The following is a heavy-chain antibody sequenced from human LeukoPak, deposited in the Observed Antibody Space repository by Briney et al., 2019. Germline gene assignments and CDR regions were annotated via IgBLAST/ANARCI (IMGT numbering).Heavy chain of an antibody. CDR2: INHSGST. J-gene: IGHJ4*02. V-gene: IGHV4-34*01. CDR3: AREGGYSGYDNFDY. D-gene: IGHD5-12*01. Sequence: PSETLSLTCAVYGGSFSGYYWSWIRQPPGKGLEWIGEINHSGSTNYNPSLKSRVTISVDTSKNQFSLKLSSVTAADTAVYYCAREGGYSGYDNFDYWGQGTLVTVSP. CDR1: GGSFSGYY.